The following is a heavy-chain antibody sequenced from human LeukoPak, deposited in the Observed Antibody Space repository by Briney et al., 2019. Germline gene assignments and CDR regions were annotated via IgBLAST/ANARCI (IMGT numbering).Heavy chain of an antibody. D-gene: IGHD3-3*01. Sequence: SETLSLTCAVHGGSFSIFYWGWVCQRPRKGRGCVGQIVHSGGTNYNPSLKSRVTISIDTSKNQFSLKLNSVNAADTAVYYCARGLEYDFWSGNYSDAFDIWDQGTMVTVSS. V-gene: IGHV4-34*01. J-gene: IGHJ3*02. CDR2: IVHSGGT. CDR1: GGSFSIFY. CDR3: ARGLEYDFWSGNYSDAFDI.